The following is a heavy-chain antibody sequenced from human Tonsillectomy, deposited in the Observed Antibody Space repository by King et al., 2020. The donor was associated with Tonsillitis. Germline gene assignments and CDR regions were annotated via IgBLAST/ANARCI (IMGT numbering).Heavy chain of an antibody. V-gene: IGHV1-69*12. CDR1: GGSFSNYA. Sequence: QLVQSGAEVKKPGSSVKVSCKASGGSFSNYAISWVRQAPGQGLEWMGGIIPIFGATKHAQKFQGRVTITADESTSTAYMELCSLRSEDTAVYYCARNPDYYYYYMDVWGKGTTVTVSS. J-gene: IGHJ6*03. CDR2: IIPIFGAT. CDR3: ARNPDYYYYYMDV.